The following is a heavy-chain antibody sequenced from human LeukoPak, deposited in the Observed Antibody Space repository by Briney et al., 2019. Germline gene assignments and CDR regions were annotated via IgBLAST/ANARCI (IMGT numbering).Heavy chain of an antibody. D-gene: IGHD4-23*01. Sequence: SETLSLTCTVSGGSISSYYWSWIRQPPGKGLEWIGCIYYSGSTNYNPSLKSRVTMSVDTSKNQFSLNLNSVTAADTAVYSCARHDRWPYLIDYWGQGILVTVSS. CDR2: IYYSGST. CDR3: ARHDRWPYLIDY. CDR1: GGSISSYY. V-gene: IGHV4-59*08. J-gene: IGHJ4*02.